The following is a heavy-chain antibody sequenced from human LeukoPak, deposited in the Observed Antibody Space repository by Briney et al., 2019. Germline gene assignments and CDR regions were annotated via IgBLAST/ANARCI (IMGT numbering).Heavy chain of an antibody. V-gene: IGHV3-23*05. CDR3: AKQGSTNTAPGP. CDR1: GFTFNSHA. CDR2: IDDSGTET. Sequence: PGGSLRLSCAASGFTFNSHAMTWVRQAPGQGLEWVSSIDDSGTETYYSDSVRGRFTISRDNSKSTLFLYMNSLRVDDTAVYFCAKQGSTNTAPGPWGRGTLVTVSS. D-gene: IGHD2-8*01. J-gene: IGHJ5*02.